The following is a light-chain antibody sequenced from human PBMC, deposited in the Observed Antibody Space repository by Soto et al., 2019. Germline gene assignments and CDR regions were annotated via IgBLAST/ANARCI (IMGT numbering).Light chain of an antibody. CDR2: EVT. CDR3: SSYTNINTRACV. CDR1: SGDIGSYNR. J-gene: IGLJ1*01. V-gene: IGLV2-14*01. Sequence: LTQRASVSGSPGQSITISCTGTSGDIGSYNRVSWYQQHPGKAPKLIIYEVTDRPSGVSNRFSGSKSGNTASLTISGLQAEDEAEYYCSSYTNINTRACVFGTGTKVTVL.